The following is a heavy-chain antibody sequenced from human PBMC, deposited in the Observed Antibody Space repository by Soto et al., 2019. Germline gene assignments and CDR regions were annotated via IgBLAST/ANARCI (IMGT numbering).Heavy chain of an antibody. D-gene: IGHD3-22*01. V-gene: IGHV3-7*03. CDR3: ARENPYGSSGYSPF. CDR1: GFTFSSYW. J-gene: IGHJ4*02. CDR2: IKGDGSEK. Sequence: EVQVVESGGGLVQPGGSLRLSCAASGFTFSSYWMSWVRQAPGKGLEWVANIKGDGSEKYYVDSVKGRFTISRDNANNSVFLQMNSLRDEDTAVYYCARENPYGSSGYSPFWGQGSLVTVSS.